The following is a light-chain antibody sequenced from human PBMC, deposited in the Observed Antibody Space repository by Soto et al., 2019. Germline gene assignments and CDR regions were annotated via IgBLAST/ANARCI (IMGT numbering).Light chain of an antibody. CDR3: QQRSNRPPT. J-gene: IGKJ3*01. CDR1: QSVSSY. V-gene: IGKV3-11*01. CDR2: DAS. Sequence: EIVMTQSPATLSVSPGGRATFSCRASQSVSSYLAWYQQKPGQAPRLLIYDASNRATGIPARFSGSGSGTDFTLTISSLEPEDFAVYYCQQRSNRPPTFGPGTKVDIK.